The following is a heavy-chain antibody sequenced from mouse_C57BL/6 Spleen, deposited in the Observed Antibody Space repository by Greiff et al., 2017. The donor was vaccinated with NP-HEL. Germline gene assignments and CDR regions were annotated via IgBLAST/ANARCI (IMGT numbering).Heavy chain of an antibody. CDR2: IYPGNSDT. D-gene: IGHD2-3*01. CDR1: GYTFTSYW. V-gene: IGHV1-5*01. Sequence: EVKVEESGTVLARPGASVKMSCKTSGYTFTSYWMHWVKQRPGQGLEWIGAIYPGNSDTSYNQKFKGKAKLTAVTSASTAYMELSSLTNEDSAVYYCTNDGYYTLFDYWGQGTTLTVSS. J-gene: IGHJ2*01. CDR3: TNDGYYTLFDY.